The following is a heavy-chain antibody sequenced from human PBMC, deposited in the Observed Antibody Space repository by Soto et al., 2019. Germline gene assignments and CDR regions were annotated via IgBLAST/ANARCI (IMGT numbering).Heavy chain of an antibody. D-gene: IGHD3-10*01. V-gene: IGHV4-39*01. J-gene: IGHJ4*02. CDR1: GGSISSITSY. Sequence: PSETLSLTCTVSGGSISSITSYWAWIRQPPGKGLEWIGSNYYSGSTYHNPSLKSRVTISVLTSKNQISLRLYSMTAADTAVYYCGTLDFGGVLANWGQGALVTVSS. CDR2: NYYSGST. CDR3: GTLDFGGVLAN.